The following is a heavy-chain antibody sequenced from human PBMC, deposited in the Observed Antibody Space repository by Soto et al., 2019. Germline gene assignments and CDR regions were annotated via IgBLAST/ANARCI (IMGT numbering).Heavy chain of an antibody. CDR1: GFTFSSYA. CDR3: ACIQIAAAAPIFDY. CDR2: ISYDGSNK. D-gene: IGHD6-13*01. V-gene: IGHV3-30-3*01. J-gene: IGHJ4*02. Sequence: QVQLVESGGGVVQPGRSLRLSCAASGFTFSSYAMHWVRQAPGKGLEWVAVISYDGSNKYYADSVKGRFTISRDNSKNTLYLQMNSLRAEDTAVYYCACIQIAAAAPIFDYWGQGTLVTVSS.